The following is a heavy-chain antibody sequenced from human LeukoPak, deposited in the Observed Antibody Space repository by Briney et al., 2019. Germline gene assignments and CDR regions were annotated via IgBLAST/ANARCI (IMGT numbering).Heavy chain of an antibody. Sequence: SVKVSCKASGGTFSSYAISWVRQAPGQGLEWMGRIIPIFGIANYAQKFQGRVTITADKSTSTAYMELSSLRSEDTAVYYCARDPEYGSGSLEVDYWGQGTLVTVSS. J-gene: IGHJ4*02. D-gene: IGHD3-10*01. CDR3: ARDPEYGSGSLEVDY. CDR2: IIPIFGIA. V-gene: IGHV1-69*04. CDR1: GGTFSSYA.